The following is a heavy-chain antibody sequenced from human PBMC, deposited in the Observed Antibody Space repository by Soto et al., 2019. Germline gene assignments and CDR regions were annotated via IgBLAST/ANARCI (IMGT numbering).Heavy chain of an antibody. Sequence: SETLSLTCAVYGGSFSGYYWSWIRQPPGKGLEWIGEINHSGSTNYNPSLKSRVTISVDTSKNQFSLKLGSVTAADTAVYYCARGYGYGDPILLGAANGLGAFDIWGQGTMVTVSS. CDR3: ARGYGYGDPILLGAANGLGAFDI. V-gene: IGHV4-34*01. J-gene: IGHJ3*02. CDR2: INHSGST. CDR1: GGSFSGYY. D-gene: IGHD4-17*01.